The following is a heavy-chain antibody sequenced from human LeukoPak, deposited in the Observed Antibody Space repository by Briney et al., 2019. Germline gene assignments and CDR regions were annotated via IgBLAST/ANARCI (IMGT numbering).Heavy chain of an antibody. CDR3: TRGAGWLIDY. CDR2: FYNSGRS. CDR1: DDSISDYY. D-gene: IGHD3-16*01. V-gene: IGHV4-59*01. J-gene: IGHJ4*02. Sequence: SETLSLTCTVSDDSISDYYRGWIRQPPGKGLEWIGYFYNSGRSTYNPFLKSRVTISADTSKNHFSLKLNSVTTADTAVYYCTRGAGWLIDYWGQGILVTVSS.